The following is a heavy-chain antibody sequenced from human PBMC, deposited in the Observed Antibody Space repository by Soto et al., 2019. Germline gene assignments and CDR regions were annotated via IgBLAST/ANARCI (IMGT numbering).Heavy chain of an antibody. J-gene: IGHJ4*02. Sequence: ASVKVSCKASGYTFTGYYMHWVRQAPGQGLEWMGWINPNSGGTNYAQKFQGRVTMTGDTSISTAYMELSRLRSDDTAVYYCARVNVVVVAATREYYFDYWGQGTLVTVS. CDR2: INPNSGGT. CDR3: ARVNVVVVAATREYYFDY. CDR1: GYTFTGYY. V-gene: IGHV1-2*02. D-gene: IGHD2-15*01.